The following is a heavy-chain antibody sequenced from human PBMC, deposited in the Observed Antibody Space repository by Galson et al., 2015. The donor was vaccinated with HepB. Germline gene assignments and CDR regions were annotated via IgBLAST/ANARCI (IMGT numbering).Heavy chain of an antibody. D-gene: IGHD3-22*01. J-gene: IGHJ3*02. CDR3: TTDLGDFITLKIGGDI. CDR1: GFTFINAW. Sequence: SLRLSCAASGFTFINAWMNWVRQAPGTGLEWVGRIKSKTDGGTTDYAAPVKGRFTISRDDSKNTLYLQMNSLKTEDTAVYYCTTDLGDFITLKIGGDIWGQGTMVTVSS. V-gene: IGHV3-15*07. CDR2: IKSKTDGGTT.